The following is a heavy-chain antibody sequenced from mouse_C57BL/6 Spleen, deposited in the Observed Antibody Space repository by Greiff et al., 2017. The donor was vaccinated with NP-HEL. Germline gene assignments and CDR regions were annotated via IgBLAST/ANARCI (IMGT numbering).Heavy chain of an antibody. D-gene: IGHD1-1*01. V-gene: IGHV1-52*01. Sequence: QVQLKQPGAELVRPGSSVKLSCKASGYTFTSYWMHWVKQRPIQGLEWIGNIDPSDSETHYNQKFKDKATLTVDKSSSTAYMQLSSLTSEDSAVYYCAGSDYYGSSPWYFDVWGTGTTVTVSS. CDR1: GYTFTSYW. J-gene: IGHJ1*03. CDR2: IDPSDSET. CDR3: AGSDYYGSSPWYFDV.